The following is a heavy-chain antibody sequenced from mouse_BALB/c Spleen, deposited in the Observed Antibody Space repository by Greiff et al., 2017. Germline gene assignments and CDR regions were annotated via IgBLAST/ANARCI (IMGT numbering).Heavy chain of an antibody. D-gene: IGHD2-4*01. Sequence: QVQLQQSGAELARPGASVKLSCKASGYTFTSYWMQWVKQRPGQGLEWIGAIYPGDGDTRYTQKFKGKATLTADKSSSTAYMQLSSLASEDSAVYYCARQSYYDYEYYAMDYWGQGTSVTVSS. V-gene: IGHV1-87*01. CDR2: IYPGDGDT. J-gene: IGHJ4*01. CDR3: ARQSYYDYEYYAMDY. CDR1: GYTFTSYW.